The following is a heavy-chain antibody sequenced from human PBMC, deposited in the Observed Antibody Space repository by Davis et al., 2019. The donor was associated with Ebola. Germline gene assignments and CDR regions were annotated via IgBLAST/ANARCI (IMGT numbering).Heavy chain of an antibody. CDR1: GGSVSSGSYY. J-gene: IGHJ4*02. CDR3: AREGGGIAVAGTRVVYYFDY. V-gene: IGHV4-61*01. D-gene: IGHD6-19*01. Sequence: PSETLSLTCTVSGGSVSSGSYYWSWIRQPPGKGLEWFGYIYYSGSTNYNPSLKSRVTISVDTSKNQFSLKLSSVTAADTAVYYCAREGGGIAVAGTRVVYYFDYWGQGTLVTVSS. CDR2: IYYSGST.